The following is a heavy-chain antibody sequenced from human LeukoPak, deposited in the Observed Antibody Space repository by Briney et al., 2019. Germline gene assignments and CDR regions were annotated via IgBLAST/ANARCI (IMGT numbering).Heavy chain of an antibody. CDR1: GFIVSSNY. V-gene: IGHV3-23*01. CDR2: ISGSGYYS. Sequence: PGGSLRLSCAASGFIVSSNYMRWVRQAPGEGLEWVSVISGSGYYSYYADSVKGRFTISRDNSKNTLYLQMNSLRAEDTAVYYCAKRVTTVTTDWGQGTLVTVSS. J-gene: IGHJ4*02. D-gene: IGHD4-11*01. CDR3: AKRVTTVTTD.